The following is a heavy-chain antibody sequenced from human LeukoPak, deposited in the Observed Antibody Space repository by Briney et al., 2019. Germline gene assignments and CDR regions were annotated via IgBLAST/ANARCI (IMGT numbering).Heavy chain of an antibody. CDR2: IYPGDSDT. J-gene: IGHJ4*02. V-gene: IGHV5-51*01. CDR1: GYTLTNNW. D-gene: IGHD2-2*01. CDR3: ARFGLTSSLDY. Sequence: GESLKISCKVSGYTLTNNWIGWVRQVPGKVLEWMGLIYPGDSDTRYSPSFQGQVTMSVDKSISTAYLQWSSLRASDTAMYFCARFGLTSSLDYWGQGTLVTVSS.